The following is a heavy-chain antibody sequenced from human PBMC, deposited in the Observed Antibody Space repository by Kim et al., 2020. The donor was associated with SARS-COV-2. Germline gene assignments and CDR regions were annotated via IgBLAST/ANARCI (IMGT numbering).Heavy chain of an antibody. CDR2: INPNSGGT. CDR3: ATLSRAHYYDSSGN. V-gene: IGHV1-2*06. Sequence: ASVKVSCKASGYTFTGYYMHWVRQAPGQGLEWMGRINPNSGGTNYAQKFQGRVTMTRDTSISTAYMELSRLRSDDTAVYYCATLSRAHYYDSSGNWGQGTLVTVSS. CDR1: GYTFTGYY. J-gene: IGHJ4*02. D-gene: IGHD3-22*01.